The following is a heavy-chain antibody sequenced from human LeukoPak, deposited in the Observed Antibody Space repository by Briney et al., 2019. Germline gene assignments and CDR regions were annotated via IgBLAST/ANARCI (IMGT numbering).Heavy chain of an antibody. Sequence: ASVKVSCEASGGTFSSYAISWVRQAPGQGLEWMGGIIPIFGTANYAQKFQGRVTITADESTSTAYMELSSLRSEDTAVYYCARDQGFSRVDFYGMDVWGKGTTVTVSS. CDR3: ARDQGFSRVDFYGMDV. D-gene: IGHD5-12*01. V-gene: IGHV1-69*13. J-gene: IGHJ6*04. CDR1: GGTFSSYA. CDR2: IIPIFGTA.